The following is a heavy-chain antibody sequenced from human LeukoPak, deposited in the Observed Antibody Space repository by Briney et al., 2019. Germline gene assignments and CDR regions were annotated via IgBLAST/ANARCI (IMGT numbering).Heavy chain of an antibody. CDR1: GFTFSSYW. Sequence: PGGFLRLSCAASGFTFSSYWMSWVRQAPGKGLEWVAKIEKDGSEKHYVDSVKGRFTISRDNAKKSLYLQVNSLRIEDTAVYYCAREGTPGYFDSWGQGTLVTVSS. CDR2: IEKDGSEK. J-gene: IGHJ4*02. V-gene: IGHV3-7*01. CDR3: AREGTPGYFDS. D-gene: IGHD2-15*01.